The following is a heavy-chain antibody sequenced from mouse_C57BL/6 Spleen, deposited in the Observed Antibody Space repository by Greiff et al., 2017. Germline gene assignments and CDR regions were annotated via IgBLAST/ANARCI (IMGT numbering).Heavy chain of an antibody. CDR2: ISSGGSYT. J-gene: IGHJ2*01. D-gene: IGHD1-1*02. CDR3: ARQYGRGDYFDY. Sequence: EVQLQESGGDLVKPGGSLKLSCAASGFTFSSYGMSWVRQTPDKRLEWVATISSGGSYTYYPDSVKGRFTISRDNAKNTLYLQMSSLKSEDTAMYYCARQYGRGDYFDYWGQGTTLTVSS. V-gene: IGHV5-6*01. CDR1: GFTFSSYG.